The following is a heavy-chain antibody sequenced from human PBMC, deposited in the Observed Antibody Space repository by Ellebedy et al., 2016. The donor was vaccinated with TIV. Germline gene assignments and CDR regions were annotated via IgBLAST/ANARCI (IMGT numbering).Heavy chain of an antibody. D-gene: IGHD5-24*01. V-gene: IGHV4-59*01. CDR3: ARLNGRWLADY. Sequence: MPSETLSLTCTVSGGSINGFYWNWIRQSPGKGLEWMGYIHYTGSTNYNPSLRSRVSISLDKSKSQFSLTVTSLTSEDTAVYYCARLNGRWLADYWGQGSLVTVSS. CDR2: IHYTGST. J-gene: IGHJ4*02. CDR1: GGSINGFY.